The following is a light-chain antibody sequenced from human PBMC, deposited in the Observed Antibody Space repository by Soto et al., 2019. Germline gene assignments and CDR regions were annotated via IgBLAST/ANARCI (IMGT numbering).Light chain of an antibody. Sequence: EVVLTQSPGTLSLSPGERATLSCRASQSVGSGYLAWFQQKPGQPPRLLIYDTSTRATGIPDRFSGSGSGTDFTLTVSRLDTEDFAVYYCQYYGHSLVGFGGGTTVEIK. CDR1: QSVGSGY. V-gene: IGKV3-20*01. J-gene: IGKJ4*01. CDR2: DTS. CDR3: QYYGHSLVG.